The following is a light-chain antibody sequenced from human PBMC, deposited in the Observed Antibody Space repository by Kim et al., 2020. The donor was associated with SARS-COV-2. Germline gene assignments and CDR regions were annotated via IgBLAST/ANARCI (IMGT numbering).Light chain of an antibody. V-gene: IGLV6-57*01. CDR1: NGSITSNF. CDR3: QSYHSSGWV. Sequence: NFMLTQPHSVSESPGKTITFSCTRVNGSITSNFVQWFQQRPGSSPITLIYEDDQRPSGVPDRFSGSIDSSSNSASLTISGLKTEDEADYYCQSYHSSGWVFGGGTQLTVL. J-gene: IGLJ3*02. CDR2: EDD.